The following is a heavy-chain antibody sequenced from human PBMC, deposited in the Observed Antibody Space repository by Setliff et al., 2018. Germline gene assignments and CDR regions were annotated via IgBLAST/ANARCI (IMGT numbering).Heavy chain of an antibody. CDR2: IIPIFGTA. D-gene: IGHD3-3*01. CDR1: GGTFSSYA. Sequence: SAKVSCKASGGTFSSYAISWVRQAPGQGLEWMGRIIPIFGTANYAQKFEGRVTITADKSTSTAYMELSSLRSEDTAVYYCARGRHPPWSGYPYYYMDVWGKGTTVTVSS. V-gene: IGHV1-69*06. CDR3: ARGRHPPWSGYPYYYMDV. J-gene: IGHJ6*03.